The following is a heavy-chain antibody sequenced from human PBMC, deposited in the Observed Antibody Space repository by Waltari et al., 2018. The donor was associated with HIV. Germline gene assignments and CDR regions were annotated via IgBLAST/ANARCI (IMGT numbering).Heavy chain of an antibody. J-gene: IGHJ4*02. CDR1: GGSIPSPY. D-gene: IGHD3-22*01. Sequence: QVQLQESGPGLVKPSETLSFTCTVSGGSIPSPYWSWVRQPPGKGLEWIGYIYYSGSTNYNPSLKSRVTISVDTSKNQFSLKLTSVTAADTAVYYCARFASEIFDSSGYSFDYWGQGALVTVPS. CDR2: IYYSGST. CDR3: ARFASEIFDSSGYSFDY. V-gene: IGHV4-59*08.